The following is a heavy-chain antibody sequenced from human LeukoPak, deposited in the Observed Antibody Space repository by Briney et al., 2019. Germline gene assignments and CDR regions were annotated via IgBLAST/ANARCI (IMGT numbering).Heavy chain of an antibody. J-gene: IGHJ4*02. Sequence: PGGSLRLSCAGSGFTFSSYAMSWVRQAPGKGLEWVSAISDTGATTYDADSVKDRFTISRDNSRSTLYLQMNSLRAEDTALYYCAKDTSIGRYCTNGACSPFDYWGQGTLVTVSS. CDR1: GFTFSSYA. CDR2: ISDTGATT. CDR3: AKDTSIGRYCTNGACSPFDY. D-gene: IGHD2-8*01. V-gene: IGHV3-23*01.